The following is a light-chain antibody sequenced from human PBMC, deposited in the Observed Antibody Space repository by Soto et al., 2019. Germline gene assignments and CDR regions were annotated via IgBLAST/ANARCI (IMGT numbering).Light chain of an antibody. CDR2: TAS. CDR1: QSIRTW. V-gene: IGKV1-5*03. CDR3: QQYITYPWT. Sequence: DIQMTQSPSTLSASVGDRVTITCRASQSIRTWLAWYQQKPGKAPNLLIFTASTLESGVPARFSGSGSGTEFSLTISSLHPDDFATYYCQQYITYPWTFGQGTKVEIK. J-gene: IGKJ1*01.